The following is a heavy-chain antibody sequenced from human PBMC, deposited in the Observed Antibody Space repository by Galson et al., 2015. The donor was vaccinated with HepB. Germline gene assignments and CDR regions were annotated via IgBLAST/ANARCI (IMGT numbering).Heavy chain of an antibody. Sequence: SLRLSCAASGFTFSSYAMHWVRQAPGKGLEWVAVISYDGSNKYYADSVKGRFTISRDNSKNTLYLQMNSLRAEDTAVYYCARCGFQYYDILTGYYRDLMCYYGMDVWGQGTTVTVSS. V-gene: IGHV3-30*04. CDR2: ISYDGSNK. J-gene: IGHJ6*02. D-gene: IGHD3-9*01. CDR1: GFTFSSYA. CDR3: ARCGFQYYDILTGYYRDLMCYYGMDV.